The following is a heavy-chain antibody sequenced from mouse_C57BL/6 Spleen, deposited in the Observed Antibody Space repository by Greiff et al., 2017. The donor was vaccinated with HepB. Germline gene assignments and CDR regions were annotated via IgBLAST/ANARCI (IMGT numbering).Heavy chain of an antibody. J-gene: IGHJ3*01. D-gene: IGHD1-2*01. Sequence: QVQLQQPGAELVKPGASVKLSCKASGYTFTSYWMQWVKQRPGQGLEWIGEIDPSDSYTNYNQKFKGKATLTVDTSSSTAYMQLSSLTSEDSAVYDCARYGSGWFAYWGQGTLVTVSA. CDR2: IDPSDSYT. CDR3: ARYGSGWFAY. V-gene: IGHV1-50*01. CDR1: GYTFTSYW.